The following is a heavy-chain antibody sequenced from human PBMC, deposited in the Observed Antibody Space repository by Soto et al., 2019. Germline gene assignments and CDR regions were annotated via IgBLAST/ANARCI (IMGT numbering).Heavy chain of an antibody. V-gene: IGHV3-23*01. CDR2: ISGRGGST. J-gene: IGHJ4*02. Sequence: EVQLLESGGGLVQPGGSLRLSCAASGFTFSSYAMSWVRQAPGKGLEWVSAISGRGGSTYYADSVKGRFTTSRDNSKNTQYLQMNSLRAEDTAVYYCAKDVGRVGASNYWGQGTLVTVSS. D-gene: IGHD1-26*01. CDR3: AKDVGRVGASNY. CDR1: GFTFSSYA.